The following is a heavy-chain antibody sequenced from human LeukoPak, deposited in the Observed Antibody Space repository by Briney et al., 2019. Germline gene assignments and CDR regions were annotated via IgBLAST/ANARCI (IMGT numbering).Heavy chain of an antibody. D-gene: IGHD6-6*01. CDR3: ASVGSSDIDY. CDR1: GYTFTSYA. CDR2: INPNSGGT. V-gene: IGHV1-2*06. J-gene: IGHJ4*02. Sequence: ASVKVSCKPSGYTFTSYAISWLRQAPGQGLEWMGRINPNSGGTNYAQKFQGRVTMTRDTSISTAYMELSRLRSDDTAVYYCASVGSSDIDYWGQGTLVTVSS.